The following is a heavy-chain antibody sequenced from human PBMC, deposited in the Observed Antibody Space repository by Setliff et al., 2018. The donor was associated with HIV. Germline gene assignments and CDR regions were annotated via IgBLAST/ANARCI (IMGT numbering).Heavy chain of an antibody. J-gene: IGHJ6*03. CDR3: ARGTTGYSTIWYRNGLTYYYYMDV. Sequence: SETLSLTCTVSGGSISSHYWSWIRQPPGKGLEWIGYIYYSGSTYYNPSLKSRVTISVDTSKNQFSLKLSSVTAADTAVFYCARGTTGYSTIWYRNGLTYYYYMDVWGKGTKVTVSS. CDR1: GGSISSHY. D-gene: IGHD6-13*01. V-gene: IGHV4-59*11. CDR2: IYYSGST.